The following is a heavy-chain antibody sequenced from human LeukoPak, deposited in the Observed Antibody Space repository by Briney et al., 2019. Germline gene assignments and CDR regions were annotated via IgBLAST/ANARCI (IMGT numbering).Heavy chain of an antibody. Sequence: PGGSLRLSCAASGFTFSSYAMSWVRQAPGKGLEWVSAISGSGGSTYYADSVKGRFTISRDNSKNTLYLQMNSLRAEDTAVYYCAKSVKGTYYYYHGMDVWGQGTTVTVSS. CDR2: ISGSGGST. J-gene: IGHJ6*02. V-gene: IGHV3-23*01. CDR1: GFTFSSYA. D-gene: IGHD1-1*01. CDR3: AKSVKGTYYYYHGMDV.